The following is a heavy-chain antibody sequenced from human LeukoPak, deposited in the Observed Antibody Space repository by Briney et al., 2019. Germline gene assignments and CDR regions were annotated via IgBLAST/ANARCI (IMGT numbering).Heavy chain of an antibody. J-gene: IGHJ4*02. V-gene: IGHV5-51*01. CDR1: GNSFSPNW. CDR2: IYPGDSDT. Sequence: GESLKISCRASGNSFSPNWIGWVRQMPGKGLEWIGVIYPGDSDTRYSPSFQGQVTMSADKSISTAYLQWSRLKASDSAMYYCGRGGYSGYEFDCWGQGTLVTVSS. D-gene: IGHD5-12*01. CDR3: GRGGYSGYEFDC.